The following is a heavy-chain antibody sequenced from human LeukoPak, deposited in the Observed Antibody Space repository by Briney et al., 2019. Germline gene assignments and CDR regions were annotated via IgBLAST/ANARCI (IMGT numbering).Heavy chain of an antibody. CDR2: IIPIFGTA. CDR1: GGTFSSYA. Sequence: GASVKVSCKASGGTFSSYAISWVRQAPGQGLEWMGGIIPIFGTANYAQKFQGRVTITADESTSTAYMELSSLRSEDTAVYYCARSGSSSEGGYYYYMDVWGKGTTVTVSS. V-gene: IGHV1-69*13. CDR3: ARSGSSSEGGYYYYMDV. D-gene: IGHD6-6*01. J-gene: IGHJ6*03.